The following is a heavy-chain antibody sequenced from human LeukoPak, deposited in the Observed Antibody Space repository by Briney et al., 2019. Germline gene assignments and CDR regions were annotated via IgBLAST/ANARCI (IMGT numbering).Heavy chain of an antibody. CDR1: GGTFSSYA. D-gene: IGHD3-10*01. CDR2: IIPIFGTA. Sequence: VASVKVSFKASGGTFSSYAISWVRQAPGQGLEWMGGIIPIFGTANYAQKFQGRVTITADESTSTAYMELSSLRSEDTAVYYCARGLDYYGSGSYYNRLRDWVYYFDYWGQGTLVTVSS. V-gene: IGHV1-69*13. J-gene: IGHJ4*02. CDR3: ARGLDYYGSGSYYNRLRDWVYYFDY.